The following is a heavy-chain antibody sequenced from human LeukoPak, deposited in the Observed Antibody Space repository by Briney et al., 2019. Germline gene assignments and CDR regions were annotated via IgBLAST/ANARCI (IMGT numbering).Heavy chain of an antibody. CDR3: ARAGYSGSDFSV. V-gene: IGHV4-34*01. D-gene: IGHD5-12*01. CDR2: INHSGTT. J-gene: IGHJ6*04. CDR1: GGSFSGYS. Sequence: SETLSLTCAVYGGSFSGYSWTWIRQPPGKGLEWIGEINHSGTTDYNPSLQSRVTISLDTSKNQFSLKVTSVTAADTAVYYCARAGYSGSDFSVWGKGSTVTVSS.